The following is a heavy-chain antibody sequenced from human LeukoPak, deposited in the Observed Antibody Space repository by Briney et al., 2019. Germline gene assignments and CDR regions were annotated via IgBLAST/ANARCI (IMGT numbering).Heavy chain of an antibody. CDR1: GFTFDDYA. J-gene: IGHJ4*02. D-gene: IGHD3-22*01. CDR3: AREMYYYDSSGSTQSDY. V-gene: IGHV3-9*01. Sequence: LPGRSLRLSCAASGFTFDDYAMHWVRHAPGKGLEWVSGISWNSGSIGYADSVKGRFTISRNNAKNSLYLQMNSLRAEDTALYYCAREMYYYDSSGSTQSDYWGQGTLVTVSS. CDR2: ISWNSGSI.